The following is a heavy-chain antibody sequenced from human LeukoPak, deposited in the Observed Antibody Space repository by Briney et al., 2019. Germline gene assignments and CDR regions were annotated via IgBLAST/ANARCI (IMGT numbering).Heavy chain of an antibody. D-gene: IGHD6-6*01. V-gene: IGHV3-23*01. Sequence: PGGSLRLSCAVSGFTFNNYAMSWVRQAPGKGLEWVSGISGSGGSTYYADSVKGRFTISRDNSKNTLYLQMNSLRAEDTAVYYCEKRSSIAFFDYWGQGTLVTVSS. CDR3: EKRSSIAFFDY. CDR2: ISGSGGST. CDR1: GFTFNNYA. J-gene: IGHJ4*02.